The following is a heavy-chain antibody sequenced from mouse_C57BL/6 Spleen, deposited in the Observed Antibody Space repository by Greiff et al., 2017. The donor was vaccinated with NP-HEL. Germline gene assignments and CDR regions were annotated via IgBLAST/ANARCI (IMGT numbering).Heavy chain of an antibody. Sequence: VQLVESGAELVKPGASVKISCKASGYAFSSYWMNWVKQRPGKGLEWIGQIYPGDGDTNYNGKFKGKATLTADKSSSTAYMQLSSLTSEDSAVYFCARGIGATTGNWFAYWGQGTLVTVSA. J-gene: IGHJ3*01. CDR2: IYPGDGDT. V-gene: IGHV1-80*01. D-gene: IGHD2-12*01. CDR3: ARGIGATTGNWFAY. CDR1: GYAFSSYW.